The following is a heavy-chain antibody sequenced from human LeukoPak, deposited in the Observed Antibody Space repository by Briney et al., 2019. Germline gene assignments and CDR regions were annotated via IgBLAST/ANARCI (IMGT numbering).Heavy chain of an antibody. V-gene: IGHV5-51*01. CDR2: IYPGDSDT. D-gene: IGHD5-18*01. Sequence: ESLKISCKGSGYSSTSYWIGWVRQMPGKGLEWMGIIYPGDSDTRYSPSFQGQVTISADKSISTAYLQWSSLKASDTAMYYCARRGYSYGPGGYYYYMDVWGKGTTVTVSS. CDR3: ARRGYSYGPGGYYYYMDV. J-gene: IGHJ6*03. CDR1: GYSSTSYW.